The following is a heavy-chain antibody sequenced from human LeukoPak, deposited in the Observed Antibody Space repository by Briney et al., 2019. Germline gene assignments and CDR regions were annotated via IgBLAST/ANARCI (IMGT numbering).Heavy chain of an antibody. D-gene: IGHD3-22*01. V-gene: IGHV4-34*01. CDR2: INHSGST. CDR1: GGSFSGYY. J-gene: IGHJ4*02. CDR3: ARHEESSGYPASFDY. Sequence: SETLSLTCAVYGGSFSGYYWSWIRQPPGKGLEWIGEINHSGSTNYNPSLKSRVTISVDTSKNQFSLKLSSVTAADTAVYYCARHEESSGYPASFDYWGQGTLVTVSS.